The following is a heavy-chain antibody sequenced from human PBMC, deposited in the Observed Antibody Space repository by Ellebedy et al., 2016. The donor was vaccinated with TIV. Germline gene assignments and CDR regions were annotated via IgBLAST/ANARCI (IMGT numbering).Heavy chain of an antibody. V-gene: IGHV3-15*01. CDR2: LKSKTDGGTT. CDR3: IANLYSNSGFDS. D-gene: IGHD4-11*01. J-gene: IGHJ4*02. CDR1: GFTFSSYA. Sequence: GGSLRLSXAASGFTFSSYAMHWVRQAPGKGLEWVGRLKSKTDGGTTDYAAPVKGRFTFSRDDSRNTLYLQMNSLKTEDTAVYYCIANLYSNSGFDSWGQGTLVTVSS.